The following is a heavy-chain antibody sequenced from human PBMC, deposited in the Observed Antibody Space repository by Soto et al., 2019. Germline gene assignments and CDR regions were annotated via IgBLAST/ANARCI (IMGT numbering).Heavy chain of an antibody. V-gene: IGHV3-23*01. J-gene: IGHJ4*02. D-gene: IGHD6-13*01. Sequence: EVLLLESGGGLVQPGGSLRLSCAASGFTFSSYAMRWVRQAPGKGLEWVSAISGSGGNTYYADSVKGRFTISRDNSKNTLYLQMSSLRAEDTAVYYCARRGPGTYFDYWGQGTLVTVSS. CDR2: ISGSGGNT. CDR3: ARRGPGTYFDY. CDR1: GFTFSSYA.